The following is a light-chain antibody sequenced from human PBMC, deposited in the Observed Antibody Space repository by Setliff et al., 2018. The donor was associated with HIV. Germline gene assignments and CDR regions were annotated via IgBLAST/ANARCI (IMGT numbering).Light chain of an antibody. CDR2: EVS. V-gene: IGLV2-14*01. J-gene: IGLJ1*01. CDR3: SSFTTSSTYV. CDR1: GSDFGAYNY. Sequence: QSVLAQPASVSGSPGQSITISCTGSGSDFGAYNYVSWYQHHPDKVPKLIIYEVSNRPSGVSDRFSGSMSGNTASLTISGLQTEDEADYYCSSFTTSSTYVFGTGTSHRP.